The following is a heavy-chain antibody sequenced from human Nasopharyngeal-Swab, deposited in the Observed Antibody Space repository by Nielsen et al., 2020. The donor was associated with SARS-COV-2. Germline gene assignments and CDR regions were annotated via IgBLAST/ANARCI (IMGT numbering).Heavy chain of an antibody. J-gene: IGHJ3*02. V-gene: IGHV3-33*01. CDR2: IWSDGKTT. D-gene: IGHD5-12*01. CDR3: AREGPYSGTNVFDI. CDR1: GFSFNNHG. Sequence: GESLKISCAASGFSFNNHGMHWVRQAPGKGLEGVAVIWSDGKTTKYADSVKGRLTLSRYKSRNILYLQMNNLRVEDTAIYYCAREGPYSGTNVFDIWGQGTMVTVSS.